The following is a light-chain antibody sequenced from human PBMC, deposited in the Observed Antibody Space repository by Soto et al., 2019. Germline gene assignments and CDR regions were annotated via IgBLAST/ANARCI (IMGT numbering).Light chain of an antibody. CDR1: SGDIGSYNR. V-gene: IGLV1-40*01. J-gene: IGLJ1*01. CDR2: GNS. CDR3: QSSDSSLNV. Sequence: QSALAQPASVSGSPGQSITISCTGTSGDIGSYNRVSWYQQLPGTAPKLLIYGNSNRPSGVPDRFSGSKSGTSASLAITGLQAEDEADYYCQSSDSSLNVFGTGTKVTVL.